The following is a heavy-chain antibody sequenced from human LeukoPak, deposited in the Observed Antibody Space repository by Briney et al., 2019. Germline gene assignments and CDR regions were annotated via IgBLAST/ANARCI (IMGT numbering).Heavy chain of an antibody. CDR1: GGSFSGYY. D-gene: IGHD3-10*01. V-gene: IGHV4-34*01. Sequence: SETLSLTCAVYGGSFSGYYWSWIREPPGEGLEWIGEINHSGSTNYNPSLKSRVTISVDTSKNQFSLKLSSVTAADTAVYYCARGSLWFGELFRHYYYYYGMDVWGQGTTVTVSS. J-gene: IGHJ6*02. CDR3: ARGSLWFGELFRHYYYYYGMDV. CDR2: INHSGST.